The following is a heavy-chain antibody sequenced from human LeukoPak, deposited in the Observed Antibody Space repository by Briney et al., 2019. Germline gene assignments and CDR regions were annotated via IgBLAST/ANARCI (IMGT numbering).Heavy chain of an antibody. Sequence: GGSLRLSCAASGFTFSSYAMHWVRQAPGKGLEWVSSISSSSYIYYADSVKGRFTISRDNAKNSLYLQMNSLRAEDTAVYYCARDYSSGWSPPRYWGQGTLVTVSS. V-gene: IGHV3-21*01. CDR1: GFTFSSYA. CDR3: ARDYSSGWSPPRY. CDR2: ISSSSYI. D-gene: IGHD6-19*01. J-gene: IGHJ4*02.